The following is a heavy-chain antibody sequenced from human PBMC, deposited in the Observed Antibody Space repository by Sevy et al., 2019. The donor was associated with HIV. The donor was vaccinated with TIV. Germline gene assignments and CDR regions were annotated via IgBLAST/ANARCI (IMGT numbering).Heavy chain of an antibody. CDR2: IKQDGSAK. CDR3: LKTSYGGYYAFAG. CDR1: GFTFTNYW. D-gene: IGHD3-22*01. J-gene: IGHJ3*01. Sequence: GGSLRLSCAASGFTFTNYWMSWVRQAPGKGLEWVANIKQDGSAKYYVDSVKGRFTISRDNAKNSLYLKMNSMRAEDTAVYYCLKTSYGGYYAFAGWGQGTLVTVSS. V-gene: IGHV3-7*01.